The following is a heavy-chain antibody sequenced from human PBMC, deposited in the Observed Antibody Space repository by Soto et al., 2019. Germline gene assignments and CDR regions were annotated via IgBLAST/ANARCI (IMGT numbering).Heavy chain of an antibody. J-gene: IGHJ4*02. CDR1: GFSFSSYA. CDR3: ARWSFLDY. CDR2: ISGSDGKT. V-gene: IGHV3-23*01. Sequence: EVQLLESGGGLVRPGGSLRLSCAASGFSFSSYALSWVRQAPGKGLEWVSTISGSDGKTYYADSVKGRFSISRDTSKTTLFLEMSSLRVDDTAVYYCARWSFLDYWGQGTWVTVS. D-gene: IGHD1-26*01.